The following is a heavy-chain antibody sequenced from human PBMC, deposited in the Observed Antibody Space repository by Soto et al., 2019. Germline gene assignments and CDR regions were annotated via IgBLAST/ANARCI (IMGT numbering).Heavy chain of an antibody. CDR3: ARVGYYESSGYYKTIVLFDP. D-gene: IGHD3-22*01. CDR2: ISAYNGNT. J-gene: IGHJ5*02. Sequence: ASVKVSCKASGYTFTGYYMHWVRQAPGQGLEWMGWISAYNGNTNYAQKLQGRVTMTTDTSTSTAYMELRSLRSDDTAVYYCARVGYYESSGYYKTIVLFDPWGQGTLVTVYS. V-gene: IGHV1-18*04. CDR1: GYTFTGYY.